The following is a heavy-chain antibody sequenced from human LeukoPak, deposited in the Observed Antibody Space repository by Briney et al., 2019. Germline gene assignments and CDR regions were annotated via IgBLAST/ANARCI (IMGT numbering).Heavy chain of an antibody. CDR2: ISGSGGST. J-gene: IGHJ4*02. CDR1: GGPISTYQ. Sequence: ETLSLTCTVSGGPISTYQWSWIRQPPGKGLEWVSAISGSGGSTYYADSVKGRFTISRDNSKNTLYLQMNSLRAEDTAVYYCAKKSGYGSGSYTDYWGQGTLVTVSS. V-gene: IGHV3-23*01. CDR3: AKKSGYGSGSYTDY. D-gene: IGHD3-10*01.